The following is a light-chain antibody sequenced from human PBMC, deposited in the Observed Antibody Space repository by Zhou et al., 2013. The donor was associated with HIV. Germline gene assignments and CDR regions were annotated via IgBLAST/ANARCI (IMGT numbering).Light chain of an antibody. CDR1: QSISHN. CDR3: QQYKA. J-gene: IGKJ1*01. V-gene: IGKV1-39*01. CDR2: GAS. Sequence: DIQMTQSPSSLSASVGDRVTITCRASQSISHNLNWYQHKPGKAPELLIFGASNLQIGVPSRFSGSGSGTDFTLTINSLQSGDFATYSCQQYKAFGQGTKVEIK.